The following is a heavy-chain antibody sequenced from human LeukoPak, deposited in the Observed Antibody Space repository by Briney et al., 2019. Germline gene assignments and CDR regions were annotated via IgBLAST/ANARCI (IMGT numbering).Heavy chain of an antibody. V-gene: IGHV1-2*02. CDR1: GYSFTGYF. Sequence: ASVKLSCKASGYSFTGYFIHWGRQAPGQGLEWMGCIDPNSGDTKYAQKFQGRVSMPRDTSTRTAYMELSRLRSDDTAVYFCARAGSTGYSLDYWGQGTLVTVSS. CDR2: IDPNSGDT. J-gene: IGHJ4*02. CDR3: ARAGSTGYSLDY. D-gene: IGHD3-22*01.